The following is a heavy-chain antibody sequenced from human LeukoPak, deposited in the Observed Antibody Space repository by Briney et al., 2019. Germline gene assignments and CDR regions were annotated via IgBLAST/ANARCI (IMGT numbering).Heavy chain of an antibody. CDR1: GFTFSSYG. CDR2: ISYDGSNK. J-gene: IGHJ4*02. D-gene: IGHD6-19*01. Sequence: PGGSLRLSCAASGFTFSSYGMHWVRQAPGKGLEWVAVISYDGSNKYYADSVKGRFTISRDNSKNTLYLQMNSLRAEDTAVYYCAKDREQWLDGFDYWGQGTLVTVSS. CDR3: AKDREQWLDGFDY. V-gene: IGHV3-30*18.